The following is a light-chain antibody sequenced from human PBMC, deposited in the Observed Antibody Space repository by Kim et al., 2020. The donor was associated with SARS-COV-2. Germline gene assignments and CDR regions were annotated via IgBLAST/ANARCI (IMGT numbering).Light chain of an antibody. CDR1: QSVNRN. CDR3: QQYNKWPPT. V-gene: IGKV3-15*01. Sequence: EVVMTQSPGTLSVSSGERATLSCRASQSVNRNLAWYQQKPGQAPKLLISEASTRATGIPARFSGAGSGTEFTLAISSLQSDDFAIHYCQQYNKWPPTFGQGTRLEIK. J-gene: IGKJ5*01. CDR2: EAS.